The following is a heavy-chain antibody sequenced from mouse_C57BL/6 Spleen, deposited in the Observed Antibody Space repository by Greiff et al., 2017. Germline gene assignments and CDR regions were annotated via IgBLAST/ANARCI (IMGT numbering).Heavy chain of an antibody. V-gene: IGHV5-17*01. CDR2: ISSGSSTI. CDR3: ARPGGYRYFDV. J-gene: IGHJ1*03. Sequence: DVHLVESGGGLVKPGGSLKLSCAASGFTFSDYGMHWVRQAPEKGLEWVAYISSGSSTIYYADTVKGRFTISRDNAKNTLFLQMTSLRSEDTAMYYCARPGGYRYFDVWGTGTTVTVSS. D-gene: IGHD1-1*02. CDR1: GFTFSDYG.